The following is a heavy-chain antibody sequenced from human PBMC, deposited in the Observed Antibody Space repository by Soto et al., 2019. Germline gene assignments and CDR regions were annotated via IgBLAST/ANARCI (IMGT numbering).Heavy chain of an antibody. V-gene: IGHV1-18*01. J-gene: IGHJ6*02. CDR1: GYTFTSYG. CDR2: ISAYNGNA. CDR3: ALVNADYYYYYGMDV. Sequence: QVQLVQSGAEVKKPGASVKVSCKASGYTFTSYGISWVRQAPGQGLEWMGWISAYNGNANYAQKLQGRVTMTTDTSTSTAYMELRSLRSDDTAVYYCALVNADYYYYYGMDVWGQGTTVTVSS. D-gene: IGHD2-2*01.